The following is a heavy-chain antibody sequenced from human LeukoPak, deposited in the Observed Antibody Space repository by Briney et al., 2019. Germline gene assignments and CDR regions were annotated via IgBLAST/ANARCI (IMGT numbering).Heavy chain of an antibody. J-gene: IGHJ5*02. Sequence: PGGSLRLSCAASGFTFSSYAMSWVRQAPGKGLEWVSGLSGGGDSTYYADSVKGRFTISRDNSKNTLYLEMNSLRADDTAVYYCAKRGNTISFFDPWGQGTLVTVSS. D-gene: IGHD5-24*01. CDR2: LSGGGDST. V-gene: IGHV3-23*01. CDR1: GFTFSSYA. CDR3: AKRGNTISFFDP.